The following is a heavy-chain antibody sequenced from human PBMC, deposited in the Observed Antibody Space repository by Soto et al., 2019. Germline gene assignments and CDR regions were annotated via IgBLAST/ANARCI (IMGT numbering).Heavy chain of an antibody. CDR3: ARDGMTTFGGVIVMDY. Sequence: GGSLRLSCVASGFTFSSYWMSWVRQTPGQGLEWVANIKQDGSEKYSVGSVRGRFTISRDNAKNSLYLQMNSLRAEDAAVYYCARDGMTTFGGVIVMDYWGQGPPVTVSS. J-gene: IGHJ4*02. D-gene: IGHD3-16*02. CDR2: IKQDGSEK. V-gene: IGHV3-7*01. CDR1: GFTFSSYW.